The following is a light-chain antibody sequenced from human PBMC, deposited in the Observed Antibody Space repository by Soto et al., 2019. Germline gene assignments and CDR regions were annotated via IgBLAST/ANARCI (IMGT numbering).Light chain of an antibody. V-gene: IGKV3-11*01. CDR2: DAS. Sequence: EIVLTQSPATLSLSPGERATLSCRASQSVSSYLAWYQQKPGQAPRLRIYDASNRATGIPARFSGSGSGTDFTLTISSLEPEDFAVYYCQQRSKWPLFTFGPGTKVDIK. CDR3: QQRSKWPLFT. CDR1: QSVSSY. J-gene: IGKJ3*01.